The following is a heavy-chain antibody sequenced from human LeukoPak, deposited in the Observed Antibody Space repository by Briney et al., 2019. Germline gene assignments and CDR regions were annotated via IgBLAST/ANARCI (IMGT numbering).Heavy chain of an antibody. CDR2: VNSDGSST. CDR1: GFAFSSYW. J-gene: IGHJ4*02. Sequence: PGGSLRLSCAASGFAFSSYWLHWVRQAPGKGLVWVSRVNSDGSSTNYADSVEGRFTVSRDNAKNTLFLQMSSLRAEDTAVYYCAKDLSGYDVPLFSCDCWGQGTLVTVSS. V-gene: IGHV3-74*01. D-gene: IGHD5-12*01. CDR3: AKDLSGYDVPLFSCDC.